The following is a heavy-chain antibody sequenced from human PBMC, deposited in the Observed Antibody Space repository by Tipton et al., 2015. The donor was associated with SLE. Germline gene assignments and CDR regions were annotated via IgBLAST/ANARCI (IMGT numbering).Heavy chain of an antibody. CDR3: ARHSSGGSVSSDFDS. CDR2: IYNSGFT. CDR1: GGSISSSDYN. D-gene: IGHD3-22*01. J-gene: IGHJ4*02. Sequence: LRLSCTVSGGSISSSDYNWVWIRQPPGKGLEWVGNIYNSGFTHYSPSLEGRVAMSVDTSENQFSLKLTSVTAADTGVYYCARHSSGGSVSSDFDSWGQGALVTVSS. V-gene: IGHV4-39*01.